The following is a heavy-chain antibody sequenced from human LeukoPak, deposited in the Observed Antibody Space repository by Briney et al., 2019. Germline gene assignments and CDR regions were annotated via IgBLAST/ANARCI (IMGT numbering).Heavy chain of an antibody. J-gene: IGHJ4*02. CDR1: GYTFTTYW. Sequence: GESLKISCKGSGYTFTTYWIGWVRQMPGKGLEWMGIIYPGDSDPRYSPSFQGQVTISADKSISTAYLQWSSLRASDTAIYYCARLSITTSLRLYYSDYWGQGTLVTVPS. D-gene: IGHD2/OR15-2a*01. CDR3: ARLSITTSLRLYYSDY. V-gene: IGHV5-51*01. CDR2: IYPGDSDP.